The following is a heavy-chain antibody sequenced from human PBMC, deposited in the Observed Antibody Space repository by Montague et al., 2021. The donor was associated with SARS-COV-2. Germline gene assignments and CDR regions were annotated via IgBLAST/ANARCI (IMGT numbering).Heavy chain of an antibody. J-gene: IGHJ3*02. Sequence: SETLSLTCAVYGGSFSGYYWSWIRQPPGKGLEWIGEVNHSGSTNYNPSLKSRVTISVDTSKNQFSLKMNSVSAADTAVYHCARGQVTIFGLLIMPPAAGALDIWGRGTMVSVSS. CDR2: VNHSGST. CDR3: ARGQVTIFGLLIMPPAAGALDI. CDR1: GGSFSGYY. V-gene: IGHV4-34*01. D-gene: IGHD3-3*01.